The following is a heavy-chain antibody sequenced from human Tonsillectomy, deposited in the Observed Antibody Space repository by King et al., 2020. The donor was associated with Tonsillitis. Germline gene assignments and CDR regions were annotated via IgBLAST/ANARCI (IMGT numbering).Heavy chain of an antibody. D-gene: IGHD2-2*01. CDR1: GFTFSSYE. J-gene: IGHJ3*02. CDR3: ARISTTSSLAFDI. V-gene: IGHV3-48*03. Sequence: VQLVESGGGLVQPGGSLRLSCAASGFTFSSYEMNWVRPAPGKGLEWVSSISSSGSTIYYTDSVKGRFTISSDNAKNSLYLQMNSLRAEDTAVYYCARISTTSSLAFDIWGQGTMVTVSS. CDR2: ISSSGSTI.